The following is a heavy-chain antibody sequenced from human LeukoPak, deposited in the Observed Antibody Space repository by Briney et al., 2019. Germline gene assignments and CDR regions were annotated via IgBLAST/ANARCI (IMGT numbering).Heavy chain of an antibody. D-gene: IGHD3-3*01. CDR1: GFTFSSYG. Sequence: GGSLRLSCAASGFTFSSYGMHWVRQAPGKGLEWVAVISYDGSNKYYADSVKGRFTISRDNSKNTLYLQMNSLGAEDTAVYYCASVTIFGVVIVKWGQGTLVTVSS. J-gene: IGHJ4*02. V-gene: IGHV3-30*03. CDR3: ASVTIFGVVIVK. CDR2: ISYDGSNK.